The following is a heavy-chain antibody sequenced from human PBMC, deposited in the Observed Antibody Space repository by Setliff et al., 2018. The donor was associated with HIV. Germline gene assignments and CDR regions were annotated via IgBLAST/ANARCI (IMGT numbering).Heavy chain of an antibody. V-gene: IGHV4-39*01. CDR2: IYYSGTT. Sequence: SETLSLTCTVSSGAISRAASYWAWIRQPPGKGPGWIGTIYYSGTTHYNPSLNSRVIISVDTSKNQFSLRLNSVTAADTAVYYCARHSLGNIGDYIRIGAIDIWGQGTMVTVSS. J-gene: IGHJ3*02. CDR1: SGAISRAASY. CDR3: ARHSLGNIGDYIRIGAIDI. D-gene: IGHD4-17*01.